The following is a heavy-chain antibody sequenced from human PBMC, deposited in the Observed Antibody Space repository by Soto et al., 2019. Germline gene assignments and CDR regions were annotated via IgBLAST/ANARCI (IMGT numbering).Heavy chain of an antibody. V-gene: IGHV1-18*01. D-gene: IGHD3-10*01. J-gene: IGHJ5*02. Sequence: HLVQSGPEVKQPGASVTVSCTTSGDTFTNFGLSWVRQAPGQGLEWMGWIATYNSNKNYAQKFQGRLTLTTVTATSTAYMELKSLGCDDTAVYYCARVLRAVVNLFDPWGQGTLVTVSS. CDR2: IATYNSNK. CDR1: GDTFTNFG. CDR3: ARVLRAVVNLFDP.